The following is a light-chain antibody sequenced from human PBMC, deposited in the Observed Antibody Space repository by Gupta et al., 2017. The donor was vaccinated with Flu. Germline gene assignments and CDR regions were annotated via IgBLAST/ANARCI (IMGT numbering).Light chain of an antibody. CDR3: QQDCSSPLT. CDR2: GAS. V-gene: IGKV3-20*01. J-gene: IGKJ1*01. CDR1: QSVSSSY. Sequence: IVLTQSPGTLSLSPGERSTLSCRASQSVSSSYLAWYQQKPGQAPRLLIYGASIRATGLPDRFSGSGSGTDFTLTISRLAPEAFAVYYCQQDCSSPLTFGQGTKVEIK.